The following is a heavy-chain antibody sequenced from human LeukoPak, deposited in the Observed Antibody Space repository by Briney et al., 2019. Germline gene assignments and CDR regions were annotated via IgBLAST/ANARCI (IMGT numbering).Heavy chain of an antibody. V-gene: IGHV4-61*02. D-gene: IGHD6-13*01. CDR1: GGSISSGSYY. CDR3: ARSGKNGYSSSWHDY. CDR2: IYTSGST. Sequence: SETLSLTCTVSGGSISSGSYYWSWIRQPAGKGLEWIGRIYTSGSTNYNPSLKSRVTISVDTSKNQFSLKLSSVTAADTAVYYCARSGKNGYSSSWHDYWGQGTLVTVSS. J-gene: IGHJ4*02.